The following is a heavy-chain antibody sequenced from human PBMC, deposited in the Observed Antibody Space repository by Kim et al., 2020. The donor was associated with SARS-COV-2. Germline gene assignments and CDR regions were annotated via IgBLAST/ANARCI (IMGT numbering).Heavy chain of an antibody. Sequence: GGSLRLSCAASGFTFSSYGMHWVRQAPGKGLEWVAVIWYDGSNKYYADSVKGRFTISRDNSKNTLYLQMNSLRAEDTAVYYCARDGKGGYDPLFAYWGQGTLVTVSS. CDR1: GFTFSSYG. CDR2: IWYDGSNK. CDR3: ARDGKGGYDPLFAY. J-gene: IGHJ4*02. V-gene: IGHV3-33*01. D-gene: IGHD6-13*01.